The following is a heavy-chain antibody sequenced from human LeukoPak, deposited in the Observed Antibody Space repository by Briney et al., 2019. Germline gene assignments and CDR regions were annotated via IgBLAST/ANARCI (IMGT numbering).Heavy chain of an antibody. CDR2: IYYSGST. V-gene: IGHV4-59*01. Sequence: SETLSLTCTVSGSSISSYYWSWIRQPPGKGLEWIGYIYYSGSTNYNPSLKSRVTISVDTSKNQFSLKLSSVTAADTAVYYCARVDPDSSSTLEVFDYWGQGTLVTVSS. D-gene: IGHD6-6*01. J-gene: IGHJ4*02. CDR1: GSSISSYY. CDR3: ARVDPDSSSTLEVFDY.